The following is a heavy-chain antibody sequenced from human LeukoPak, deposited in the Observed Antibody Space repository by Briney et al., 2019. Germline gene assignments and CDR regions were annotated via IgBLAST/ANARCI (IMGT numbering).Heavy chain of an antibody. CDR3: ATAEPHYYDSSGYYQFDY. Sequence: ASVKVSRKVSGYTLTELSMHWVRQAPGKGLEWMGGFDPEDGETIYAQKFQGRVTMTEDTSTDTAYMELSSLRSEDTAVYYCATAEPHYYDSSGYYQFDYWGQGTLVTVSS. V-gene: IGHV1-24*01. CDR2: FDPEDGET. CDR1: GYTLTELS. D-gene: IGHD3-22*01. J-gene: IGHJ4*02.